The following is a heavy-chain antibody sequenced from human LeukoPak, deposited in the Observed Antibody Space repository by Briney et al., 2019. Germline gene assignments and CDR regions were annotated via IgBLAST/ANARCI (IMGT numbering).Heavy chain of an antibody. CDR3: ARDFQGGIWASGY. J-gene: IGHJ4*02. Sequence: GGSLRLSCGASGFTFTTHWIHWVRQAPGKGLVWVSRIKPDGSGTNYADSVKGRFTISRDNSKNTLYLQMNSLRAEDTAVYYCARDFQGGIWASGYWGQGTLVTVSS. D-gene: IGHD3-16*01. CDR2: IKPDGSGT. V-gene: IGHV3-74*01. CDR1: GFTFTTHW.